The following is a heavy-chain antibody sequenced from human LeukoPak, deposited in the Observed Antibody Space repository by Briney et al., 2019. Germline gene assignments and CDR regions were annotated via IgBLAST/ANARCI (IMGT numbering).Heavy chain of an antibody. J-gene: IGHJ4*02. CDR3: AKDQADCSSSSCYERGFDY. CDR2: ISGSGGST. Sequence: GGTLRLSCAASGFSFSSYAMSWVRQAPGKGLEWVSAISGSGGSTYYADSVKGRFTISRDNAKNTLSLQMNGLRAEDTAVYYCAKDQADCSSSSCYERGFDYWGQGTLVTVSS. D-gene: IGHD2-2*01. CDR1: GFSFSSYA. V-gene: IGHV3-23*01.